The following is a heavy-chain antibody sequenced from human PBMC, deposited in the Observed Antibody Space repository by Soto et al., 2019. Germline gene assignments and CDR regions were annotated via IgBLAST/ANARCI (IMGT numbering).Heavy chain of an antibody. CDR1: GGSISSGDHY. CDR3: ARDTGDYYDCSGSLHY. CDR2: IYYSGST. V-gene: IGHV4-30-4*01. D-gene: IGHD3-22*01. J-gene: IGHJ4*02. Sequence: SETLSLTCTVSGGSISSGDHYWNWIRQPPGKGLEWIGYIYYSGSTYYNPSLKSRVTMSVDTTENQFSLKLSSVTAADTAVYYCARDTGDYYDCSGSLHYWGQLILVPVSS.